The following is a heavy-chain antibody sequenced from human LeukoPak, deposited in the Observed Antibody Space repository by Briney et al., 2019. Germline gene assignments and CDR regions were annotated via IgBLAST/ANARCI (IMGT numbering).Heavy chain of an antibody. CDR1: GFTFSGYA. V-gene: IGHV3-23*01. CDR3: AKYRGFGDSYDS. J-gene: IGHJ4*02. Sequence: QAAGSLRFSCAASGFTFSGYAMSWVRQAPGNGLEWVSTVTGSDASTYYAESVKGRFTISRDTSKNTLYLEMNSLRVEDAAVYYCAKYRGFGDSYDSWGQGTLVTVSS. D-gene: IGHD3-10*01. CDR2: VTGSDAST.